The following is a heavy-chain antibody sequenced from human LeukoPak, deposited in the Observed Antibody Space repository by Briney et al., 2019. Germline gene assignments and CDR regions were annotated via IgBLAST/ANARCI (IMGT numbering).Heavy chain of an antibody. V-gene: IGHV3-48*01. CDR1: GFTFSTYT. J-gene: IGHJ4*02. CDR2: ISGGSSTM. CDR3: ARDRYYAFDY. Sequence: GGSLRLSCAASGFTFSTYTMSWVRQAPGKGLEWVSFISGGSSTMYYADSVRGRFTISRDNAWNSLYLQMNSLRAEDTAVYYCARDRYYAFDYWGQGTLVTVSS. D-gene: IGHD3-10*01.